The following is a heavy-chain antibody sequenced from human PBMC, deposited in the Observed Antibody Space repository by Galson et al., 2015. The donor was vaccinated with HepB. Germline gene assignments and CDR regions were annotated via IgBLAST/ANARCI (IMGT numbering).Heavy chain of an antibody. J-gene: IGHJ3*02. D-gene: IGHD4-17*01. V-gene: IGHV4-59*01. CDR2: IYYRGRT. CDR1: GGSFSFYY. Sequence: ETLSLTCGVFGGSFSFYYWSWIRQPPGKGLEWIGFIYYRGRTIYNPSLKTRVTISVDTSKNQFSLKLSSVTAADTAVYYCARDVPSDYVARFDIWGQGTVVTVSS. CDR3: ARDVPSDYVARFDI.